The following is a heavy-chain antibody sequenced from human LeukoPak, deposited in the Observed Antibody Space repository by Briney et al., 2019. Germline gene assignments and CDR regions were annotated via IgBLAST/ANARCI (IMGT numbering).Heavy chain of an antibody. D-gene: IGHD2-2*01. CDR3: ARGLPPPAYYYHGMDV. CDR2: MNPNSGNT. CDR1: GYTFTSYD. Sequence: GASVKVSCKASGYTFTSYDINWVRQATGQGLEWMGWMNPNSGNTGYAQKFQGRVTMTRNTSISTAYMELSSLRSEDTAVYYCARGLPPPAYYYHGMDVWGQGTTVTVSS. J-gene: IGHJ6*02. V-gene: IGHV1-8*01.